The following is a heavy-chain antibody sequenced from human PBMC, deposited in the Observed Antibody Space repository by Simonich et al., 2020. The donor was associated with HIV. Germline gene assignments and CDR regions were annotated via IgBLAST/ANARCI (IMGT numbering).Heavy chain of an antibody. CDR3: ARNGFYYDSSGYCLFDY. Sequence: QVQLQQWGAGLLKPSETLSLSCAVYGGSFSDYYWSGIRQSPGKGLEWIGEINHSGTTNYNPTLKRRVTISVDTSKNQFALKLSSVTVADTAVYYCARNGFYYDSSGYCLFDYWGQGTLVTVSS. CDR2: INHSGTT. CDR1: GGSFSDYY. D-gene: IGHD3-22*01. J-gene: IGHJ4*02. V-gene: IGHV4-34*01.